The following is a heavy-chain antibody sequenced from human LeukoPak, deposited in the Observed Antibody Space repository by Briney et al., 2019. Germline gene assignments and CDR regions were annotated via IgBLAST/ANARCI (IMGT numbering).Heavy chain of an antibody. CDR3: ARLSGSYYTWFDP. J-gene: IGHJ5*02. D-gene: IGHD1-26*01. CDR2: INHSGST. CDR1: GGSFSGYY. Sequence: PSETLSLTCAVYGGSFSGYYWSWIRQPPGKGLEWIGEINHSGSTNYNPSLKSRVTISVDTSKNQFSLKLSSVTAADTAVYYCARLSGSYYTWFDPWGQGTLVTVSS. V-gene: IGHV4-34*01.